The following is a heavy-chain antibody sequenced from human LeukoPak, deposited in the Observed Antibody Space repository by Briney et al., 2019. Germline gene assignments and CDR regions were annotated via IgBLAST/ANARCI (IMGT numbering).Heavy chain of an antibody. Sequence: SEALSLTCTVSGGSISSSYLVSWVRQAPGKGLGWVGEIYHSGSTNYNPSLKSRVTISMDKSTNPFSLNLSSVTAADTAVYYCAKDGNERGGETDYMDVSGKGTTVTVSS. V-gene: IGHV4-4*02. CDR1: GGSISSSYL. D-gene: IGHD4-17*01. CDR2: IYHSGST. J-gene: IGHJ6*03. CDR3: AKDGNERGGETDYMDV.